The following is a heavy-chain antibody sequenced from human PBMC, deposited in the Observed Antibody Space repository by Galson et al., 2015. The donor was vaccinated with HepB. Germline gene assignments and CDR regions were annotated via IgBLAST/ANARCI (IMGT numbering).Heavy chain of an antibody. Sequence: SLRLSCAASGFTFSSYAMHWVRQAPGKGLEWVAVISYDGSNKYYADSVKGRFTISRDNSKNTLYLQMNSLRAEDTAVYYCAREWIVVVPAGGGMDYYYYYMDVWGKGTTVTVSS. J-gene: IGHJ6*03. CDR3: AREWIVVVPAGGGMDYYYYYMDV. D-gene: IGHD2-2*01. V-gene: IGHV3-30-3*01. CDR1: GFTFSSYA. CDR2: ISYDGSNK.